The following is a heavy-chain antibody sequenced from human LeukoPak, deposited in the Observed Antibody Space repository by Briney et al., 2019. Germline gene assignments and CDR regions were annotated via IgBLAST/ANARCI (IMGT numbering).Heavy chain of an antibody. D-gene: IGHD3-22*01. CDR1: GLPLISYY. Sequence: PGGPLDLSFPAPGLPLISYYMSWVRQAPGKGLGGGSIFYRGGSAHYADSVKGRFTISRDNSKNTVYLQMNSLKAEDTAVYYCARGLNTYDSSGFYLFWGQGTLVTVSS. CDR2: FYRGGSA. J-gene: IGHJ4*02. CDR3: ARGLNTYDSSGFYLF. V-gene: IGHV3-53*01.